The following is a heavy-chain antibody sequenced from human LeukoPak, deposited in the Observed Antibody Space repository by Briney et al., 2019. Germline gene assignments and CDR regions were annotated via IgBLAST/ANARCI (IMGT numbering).Heavy chain of an antibody. J-gene: IGHJ4*02. CDR3: AKHHPSSRGHDY. D-gene: IGHD1-14*01. CDR2: ISGSGGTT. V-gene: IGHV3-23*01. Sequence: GGSLRLSCAASGFTFGNDGMSWVRQVPGKGLEWVSAISGSGGTTYYADSVKGRFTISRDNSQNTLYLQMKSLRAEDTAVNYCAKHHPSSRGHDYWGQGTLVTVSS. CDR1: GFTFGNDG.